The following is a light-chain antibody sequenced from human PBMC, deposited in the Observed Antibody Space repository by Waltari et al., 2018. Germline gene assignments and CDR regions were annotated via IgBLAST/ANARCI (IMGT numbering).Light chain of an antibody. CDR3: QSFDSTNVV. CDR2: EAN. Sequence: NFMLTQPPSVSESPGKTVTVSCTGSSGSIASNYVQWYQQRPGSAPTTVIYEANQRPSGVPDRFSGSIDSSSNSASLTISGLKIEDEADYYCQSFDSTNVVFGGGTKLTVL. V-gene: IGLV6-57*02. CDR1: SGSIASNY. J-gene: IGLJ2*01.